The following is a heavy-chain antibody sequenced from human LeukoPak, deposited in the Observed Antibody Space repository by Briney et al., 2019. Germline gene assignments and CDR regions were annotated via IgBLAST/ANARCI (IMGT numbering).Heavy chain of an antibody. D-gene: IGHD6-13*01. V-gene: IGHV3-33*08. Sequence: GGSLRLSCAASGFTVSSNYMSWVRQAPGKGLEWVAVIWYDGSNKYYADSVKGRFTISRDNSKNTLYLQMNSLRAEDTAVYYCARDLRAAAATRFYYYYGMDVWGQGTTVTVSS. CDR2: IWYDGSNK. CDR1: GFTVSSNY. CDR3: ARDLRAAAATRFYYYYGMDV. J-gene: IGHJ6*02.